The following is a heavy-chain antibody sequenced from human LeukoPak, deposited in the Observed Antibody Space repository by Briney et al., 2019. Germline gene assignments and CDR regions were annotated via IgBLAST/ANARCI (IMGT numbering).Heavy chain of an antibody. CDR2: IYYSGST. D-gene: IGHD3-3*01. J-gene: IGHJ5*02. CDR1: GGSISSSSYY. V-gene: IGHV4-39*01. CDR3: ARPHITIFGVAPGGWFDP. Sequence: SETLSLTRTVSGGSISSSSYYWGWIRQPPGKGLEWIGSIYYSGSTYYNPSLKSRVTISVDTSKNQFSLKLSSVTAADTAVYYCARPHITIFGVAPGGWFDPWGQGTLVTVSS.